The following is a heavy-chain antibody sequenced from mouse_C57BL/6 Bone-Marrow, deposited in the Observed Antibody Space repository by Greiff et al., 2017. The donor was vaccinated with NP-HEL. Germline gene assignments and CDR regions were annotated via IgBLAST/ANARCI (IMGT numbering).Heavy chain of an antibody. J-gene: IGHJ4*01. CDR1: GYSFTGYY. CDR2: IYPYNGVA. D-gene: IGHD1-1*01. CDR3: AIPYYYGKGYAMDY. V-gene: IGHV1-31*01. Sequence: EVQRVESGPELVKPGASVKISCKASGYSFTGYYMHWVKQSHGNILDWIGYIYPYNGVASYIQKFKGKATLTVDKSSSTAYMELRSLTSEDSAVYYCAIPYYYGKGYAMDYWGQGTSVTVSS.